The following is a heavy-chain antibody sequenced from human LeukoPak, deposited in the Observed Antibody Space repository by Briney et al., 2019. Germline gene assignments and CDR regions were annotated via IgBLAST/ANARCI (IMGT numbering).Heavy chain of an antibody. CDR1: GFTFSSYS. D-gene: IGHD3-22*01. CDR2: ISSSSSTI. CDR3: AKTYYYDSSGFSDYYFDY. V-gene: IGHV3-48*01. Sequence: GGSLRLSCAASGFTFSSYSMNWVRQAPGKGLEWVSYISSSSSTIYYADSVKGRFTISRDNAKNSLYLQMNSLRAEDTAVYYCAKTYYYDSSGFSDYYFDYWGQGTLVTVSS. J-gene: IGHJ4*02.